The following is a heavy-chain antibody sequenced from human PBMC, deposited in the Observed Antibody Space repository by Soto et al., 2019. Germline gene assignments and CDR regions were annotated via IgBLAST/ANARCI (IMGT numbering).Heavy chain of an antibody. V-gene: IGHV1-46*01. J-gene: IGHJ6*02. CDR2: INPSGGRT. CDR1: GYTFTSYY. D-gene: IGHD3-10*01. CDR3: ARVGELFYYSYGMDV. Sequence: ASVKVSCKSSGYTFTSYYMHGVRQAPGRGLEWMGIINPSGGRTSYAQKFQGRVTMTRDTSTSTVYMELSSLRSEDTAVYYCARVGELFYYSYGMDVLGQGTTVTFSS.